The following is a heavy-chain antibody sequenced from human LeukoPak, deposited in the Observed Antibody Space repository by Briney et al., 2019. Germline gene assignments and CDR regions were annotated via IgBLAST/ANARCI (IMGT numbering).Heavy chain of an antibody. D-gene: IGHD3-3*01. CDR1: GFTFSSYS. J-gene: IGHJ4*02. CDR2: ISSSSSTI. CDR3: ASSITIFGVVIPPFDY. Sequence: GGSLRVSCAASGFTFSSYSMNWVRQAPGKGLEWVSYISSSSSTIYYTDSVKGRFTISRDNAKNSLYLQMNSLRAEDTAVYYCASSITIFGVVIPPFDYWGQGTLVTVSS. V-gene: IGHV3-48*01.